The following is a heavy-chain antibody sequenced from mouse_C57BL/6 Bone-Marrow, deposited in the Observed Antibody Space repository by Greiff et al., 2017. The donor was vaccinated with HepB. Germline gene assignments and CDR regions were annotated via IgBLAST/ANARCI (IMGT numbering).Heavy chain of an antibody. CDR3: AGTTVVDLFDY. CDR1: GYAFSSCW. CDR2: IYPGDGDT. J-gene: IGHJ2*01. Sequence: LVESGPELVKPGASVKISCKASGYAFSSCWMNWVKQRPGKGLEWIGRIYPGDGDTNYNGKFKGKATLTADKSSSTAYMQLSSLTSEDSAVYFCAGTTVVDLFDYWGQGTTLTVSS. D-gene: IGHD1-1*01. V-gene: IGHV1-82*01.